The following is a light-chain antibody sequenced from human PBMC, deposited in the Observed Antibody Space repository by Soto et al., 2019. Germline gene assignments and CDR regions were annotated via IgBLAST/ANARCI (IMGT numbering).Light chain of an antibody. J-gene: IGKJ2*01. V-gene: IGKV1-17*01. CDR3: LHHNGYPPV. Sequence: DSQKTQSPSSLSASVGDTVTITCRASQHITNDCAWYQQKAGRAPKCLILLASRLQTGVPSRFSGSGSGTEFTLTISSLQPEDFATYYCLHHNGYPPVFGQGTKVEIK. CDR1: QHITND. CDR2: LAS.